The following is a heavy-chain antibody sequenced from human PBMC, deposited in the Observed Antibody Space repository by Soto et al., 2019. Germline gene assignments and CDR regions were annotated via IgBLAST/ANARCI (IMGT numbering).Heavy chain of an antibody. CDR2: IIPIFGTA. CDR1: GGTFSSYA. D-gene: IGHD2-21*02. V-gene: IGHV1-69*12. J-gene: IGHJ6*02. CDR3: ARDPPHCGGDCYNSNYYYGMDV. Sequence: QVQLVQSGAEVKKPGSSVKVSCKASGGTFSSYAISWVRQAPGQGLEWMGGIIPIFGTANYAQKFQGRVTNTADESTSTAYMELRSLRSEDTAVYYCARDPPHCGGDCYNSNYYYGMDVWGQGTTVTVSS.